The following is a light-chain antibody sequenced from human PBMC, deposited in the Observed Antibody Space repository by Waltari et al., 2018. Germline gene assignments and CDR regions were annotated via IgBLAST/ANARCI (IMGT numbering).Light chain of an antibody. J-gene: IGKJ1*01. CDR1: QDFLHGSGNTY. CDR3: GQSAKLPRT. CDR2: KVS. Sequence: DVVLTQSPPSLTVTPGQSASISCRSSQDFLHGSGNTYLNWYHLRSGQPPRLLIYKVSNRHSGVPDIFSGSGSGTDFTLTINNVGAEDVGIYYCGQSAKLPRTFCQGTNVEIK. V-gene: IGKV2-30*02.